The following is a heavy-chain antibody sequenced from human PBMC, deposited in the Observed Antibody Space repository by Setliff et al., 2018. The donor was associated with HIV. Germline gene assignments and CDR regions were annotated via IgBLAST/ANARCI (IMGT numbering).Heavy chain of an antibody. V-gene: IGHV1-46*01. CDR3: ARDLSISNPYYDILTGPGVY. CDR1: GGTFSTYA. J-gene: IGHJ4*02. CDR2: INPSGGST. Sequence: ASVKVSCKASGGTFSTYAISWVRQAPGQGLEWMGAINPSGGSTRYAQKFQGRVTMTRDTSTSTVYMELSSLRSEDTAVYYCARDLSISNPYYDILTGPGVYWGQGTLVTVSS. D-gene: IGHD3-9*01.